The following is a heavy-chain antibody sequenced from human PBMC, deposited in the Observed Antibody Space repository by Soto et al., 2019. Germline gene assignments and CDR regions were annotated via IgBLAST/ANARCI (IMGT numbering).Heavy chain of an antibody. CDR1: GGSFSGYY. Sequence: SETLSLTCAVYGGSFSGYYWNWIRQPPGKGLEWIGEINHSGSTNYNPSLKSRVTISVDTSKNQFSLKLSSVTAADTAVYYCAVVVPARFDYWGQGTLVTVSS. J-gene: IGHJ4*02. CDR2: INHSGST. CDR3: AVVVPARFDY. V-gene: IGHV4-34*09. D-gene: IGHD2-2*01.